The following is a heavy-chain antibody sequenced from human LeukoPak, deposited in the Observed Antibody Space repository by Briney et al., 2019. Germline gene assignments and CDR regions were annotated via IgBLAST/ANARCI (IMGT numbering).Heavy chain of an antibody. J-gene: IGHJ4*02. V-gene: IGHV3-21*01. CDR2: ITSGSNYI. Sequence: GGSLRLSCAVSGVIFSSYTMNWVRQAPGKGLEWVSSITSGSNYIYYADSVKGRFTISRDNAKNSLYLQMNSLRAEDTAVYYCARDAYSSSSFDYWGQGTLVTVSS. CDR3: ARDAYSSSSFDY. D-gene: IGHD6-19*01. CDR1: GVIFSSYT.